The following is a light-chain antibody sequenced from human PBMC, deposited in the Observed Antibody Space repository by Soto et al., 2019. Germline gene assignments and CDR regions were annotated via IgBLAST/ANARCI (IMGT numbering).Light chain of an antibody. V-gene: IGKV1-5*01. CDR1: QTINNW. CDR3: QQYSRYSYR. J-gene: IGKJ2*03. CDR2: DAS. Sequence: DIRMTQSPPTLSASVGDRVTITCRASQTINNWLAWYQQKPGKAPNLLIYDASSLQTGVPSRFSGSGSGTEFTLTISSLQPDDFATYYCQQYSRYSYRFGPGTKLEI.